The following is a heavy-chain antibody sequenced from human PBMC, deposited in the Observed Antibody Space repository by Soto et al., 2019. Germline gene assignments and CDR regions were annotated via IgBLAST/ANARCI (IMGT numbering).Heavy chain of an antibody. CDR1: GFTFSSYG. D-gene: IGHD4-4*01. CDR2: ISYDGSNK. V-gene: IGHV3-30*18. Sequence: QVQLVESGGGVVQPGRSLRLSCAASGFTFSSYGMHWVRQAPGKGPEWVAVISYDGSNKYYADSVKGRFTISRDNSKNTLYLQMNSLRAEDTAVYYCAKRHSMKLVDYWGQGTLVTVSS. J-gene: IGHJ4*02. CDR3: AKRHSMKLVDY.